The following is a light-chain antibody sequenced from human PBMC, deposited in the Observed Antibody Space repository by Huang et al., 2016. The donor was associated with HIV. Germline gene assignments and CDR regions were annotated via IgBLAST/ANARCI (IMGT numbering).Light chain of an antibody. V-gene: IGKV3-20*01. CDR1: QSVSSSY. Sequence: EIVLTQSPGTLSLSPGERATLSCRASQSVSSSYLAWYQQKPGQAPRLLFYGASSSATGIPDFTLTISRLEPEDFAVYYCQQYDSSPWTFGQGTKVEIK. CDR2: GAS. J-gene: IGKJ1*01. CDR3: QQYDSSPWT.